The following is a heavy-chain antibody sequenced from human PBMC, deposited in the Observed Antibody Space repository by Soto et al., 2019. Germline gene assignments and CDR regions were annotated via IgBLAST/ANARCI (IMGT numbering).Heavy chain of an antibody. CDR2: IYYSGST. J-gene: IGHJ6*03. Sequence: SETLSLTCTVSGGSISSYYWSWIRQPPGKGLEWIGYIYYSGSTNYSPSLKSRVTISVDTSKNQFSLKLSSVTAADTAVYYCARLGYYYGSGSYYWDYYYYMDVWGKGTTVTVSS. CDR3: ARLGYYYGSGSYYWDYYYYMDV. CDR1: GGSISSYY. V-gene: IGHV4-59*01. D-gene: IGHD3-10*01.